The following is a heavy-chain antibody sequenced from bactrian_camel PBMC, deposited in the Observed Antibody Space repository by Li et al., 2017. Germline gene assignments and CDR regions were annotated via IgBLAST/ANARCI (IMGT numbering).Heavy chain of an antibody. D-gene: IGHD7*01. CDR2: IGRDGVS. CDR1: GATSSIVC. Sequence: HVQLVESGGGSVQSGGSLRLSCEASGATSSIVCMAWFRQAPGKEREGVASIGRDGVSRYIDSVKGRFTVSRDSANNTLDLEMRELKPEDTAMYYCAADRLNCAFHNGGLRVPLYDTWGQGTQVTVS. V-gene: IGHV3S53*01. CDR3: AADRLNCAFHNGGLRVPLYDT. J-gene: IGHJ6*01.